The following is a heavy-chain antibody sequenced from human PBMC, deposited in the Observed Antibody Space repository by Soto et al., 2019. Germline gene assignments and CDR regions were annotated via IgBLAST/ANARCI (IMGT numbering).Heavy chain of an antibody. Sequence: SETLSLTCTVSSGGSISTYYWSWIRQPPGKGLQWIGYIDYSGSTDYNPSLNSRVSMSLDTSKNQLSLKLHSVTAADTAVYFCARQRTSVVTQAYFDVWGPGSLVTVSS. V-gene: IGHV4-59*01. CDR1: SGGSISTYY. J-gene: IGHJ4*02. CDR3: ARQRTSVVTQAYFDV. CDR2: IDYSGST. D-gene: IGHD2-21*02.